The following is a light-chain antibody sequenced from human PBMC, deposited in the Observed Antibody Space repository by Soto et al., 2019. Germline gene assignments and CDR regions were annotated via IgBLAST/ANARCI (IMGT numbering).Light chain of an antibody. CDR1: QGISDY. V-gene: IGKV1-27*01. CDR3: QKYNRAPPT. J-gene: IGKJ1*01. Sequence: DIQMTQSPSSLSASVGDRVTITCRASQGISDYLAWYQQKPGKVPELLIYGASTLQSGVPSRFSGSGSGTGLTLAISGVQPEDVGSYYCQKYNRAPPTFGQGTKVEI. CDR2: GAS.